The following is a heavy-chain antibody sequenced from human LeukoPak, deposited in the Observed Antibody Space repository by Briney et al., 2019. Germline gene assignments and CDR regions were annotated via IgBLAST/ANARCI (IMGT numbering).Heavy chain of an antibody. V-gene: IGHV4-39*01. CDR3: ARLIFRSWRY. D-gene: IGHD6-13*01. CDR1: GGSISSSSYY. Sequence: SETLSLTCTVSGGSISSSSYYWGWIRQPPGKGLEWIGSIYYSGSTYYNPSLKSRVTISVDTSKNQFSLKLSSVTAADTAVYYCARLIFRSWRYWGQGTLVTVSS. J-gene: IGHJ4*02. CDR2: IYYSGST.